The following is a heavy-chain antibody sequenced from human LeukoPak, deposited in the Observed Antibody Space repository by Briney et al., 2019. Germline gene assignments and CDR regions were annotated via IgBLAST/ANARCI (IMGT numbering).Heavy chain of an antibody. CDR2: ISSSDSTT. CDR3: ARDQGMATITGFDH. D-gene: IGHD5-24*01. V-gene: IGHV3-11*01. Sequence: GGPLRLSCAASGFTFRDYYMSWIRQAPGKGLEWVSYISSSDSTTDYAASMKGRFTISRDNAKSSRFLQMNSLRAEDTAVYYCARDQGMATITGFDHWGQGTLVTVSS. CDR1: GFTFRDYY. J-gene: IGHJ4*02.